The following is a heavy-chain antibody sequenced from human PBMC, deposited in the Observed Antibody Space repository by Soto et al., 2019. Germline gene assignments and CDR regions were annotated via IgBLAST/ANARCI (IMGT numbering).Heavy chain of an antibody. CDR2: ISCNSVSI. V-gene: IGHV3-9*01. Sequence: PGGSLRLSCEASGFSFDDYAMHWVRQAPGKGLEWVSSISCNSVSIGYADSVKGRFTISRDNAKKSLYLQMNSLRSEDTALYYCAKDMENGYNPYYFYGMDVWGQGTTVTVSS. CDR3: AKDMENGYNPYYFYGMDV. CDR1: GFSFDDYA. J-gene: IGHJ6*02. D-gene: IGHD3-10*01.